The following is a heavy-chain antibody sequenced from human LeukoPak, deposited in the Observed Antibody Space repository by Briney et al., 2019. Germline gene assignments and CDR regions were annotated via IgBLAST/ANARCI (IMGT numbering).Heavy chain of an antibody. V-gene: IGHV3-11*04. Sequence: PGGSLRLSCAASGFTFSDHYMTWIRQAPGKGLEWVSYIGSSGTTVYYADSVKGRFTISRDNTNSSLYLGMSSLRADDSAVYYCARADSTDGFDLWGQGTMVTVSS. D-gene: IGHD3/OR15-3a*01. CDR2: IGSSGTTV. CDR1: GFTFSDHY. J-gene: IGHJ3*01. CDR3: ARADSTDGFDL.